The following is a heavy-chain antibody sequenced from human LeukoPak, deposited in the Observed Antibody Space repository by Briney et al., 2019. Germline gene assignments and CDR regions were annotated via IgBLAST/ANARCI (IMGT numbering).Heavy chain of an antibody. Sequence: GGSLRLSCAASGFTFSSYAMSWVRQAPGKGLEWVSAISGSGGSTYHADSVKGRFTISRDNSKNTLYLQMNSLRAEDTAVYYCATLGPSIVVVPAAIYWGQGTLVTVSS. J-gene: IGHJ4*02. CDR1: GFTFSSYA. D-gene: IGHD2-2*01. CDR2: ISGSGGST. CDR3: ATLGPSIVVVPAAIY. V-gene: IGHV3-23*01.